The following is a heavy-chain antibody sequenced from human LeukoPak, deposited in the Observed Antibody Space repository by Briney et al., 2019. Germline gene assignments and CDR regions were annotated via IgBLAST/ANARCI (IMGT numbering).Heavy chain of an antibody. J-gene: IGHJ6*03. CDR1: GFTFSSYS. CDR2: ISSSSSYI. Sequence: KTGGSLRLSCAASGFTFSSYSMNWVRQAPGKGLEWVSSISSSSSYIYYADSVKGRFTISRDNSKNTLYLQMNSLRAEDTAVYYCAKDLVRGVTSSYYYMDVWGKGTTVTISS. D-gene: IGHD3-10*01. V-gene: IGHV3-21*04. CDR3: AKDLVRGVTSSYYYMDV.